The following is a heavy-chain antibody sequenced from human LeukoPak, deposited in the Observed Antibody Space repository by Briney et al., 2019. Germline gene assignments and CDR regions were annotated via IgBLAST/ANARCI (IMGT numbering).Heavy chain of an antibody. Sequence: GGSLRLSCATSGFTFSSYAMSWVRQAPGKGLEWVGHIKSGTDGGTTDFNVFVKGRFAISRDDSKNTLDLQMDSLKTEDTGVYYCVTYEGVNWGQGTLVIVSS. CDR2: IKSGTDGGTT. CDR1: GFTFSSYA. V-gene: IGHV3-15*01. CDR3: VTYEGVN. D-gene: IGHD2-21*01. J-gene: IGHJ4*02.